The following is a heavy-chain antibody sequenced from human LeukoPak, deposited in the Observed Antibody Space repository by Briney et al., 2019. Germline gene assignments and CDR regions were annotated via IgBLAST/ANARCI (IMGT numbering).Heavy chain of an antibody. CDR2: IYYRGST. D-gene: IGHD3-22*01. J-gene: IGHJ5*02. Sequence: SETLSLTCTVSGGSINNYYWSWIRQPPGKGLEWIGYIYYRGSTNYNPSLKSRVTFSVDTSKNQCSLKLSSVTAADTAVYYCARRDYDSSGYYEGFDPWGQGSLVTVSS. V-gene: IGHV4-59*01. CDR1: GGSINNYY. CDR3: ARRDYDSSGYYEGFDP.